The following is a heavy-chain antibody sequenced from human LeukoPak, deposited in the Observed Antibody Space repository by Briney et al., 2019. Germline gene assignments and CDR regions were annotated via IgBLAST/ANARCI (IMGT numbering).Heavy chain of an antibody. J-gene: IGHJ4*02. Sequence: SQTLSLTCAISGDSVSSNSAAWNWIRQSPSRGLEWLGRTYYRSKWYNDYAVSVKSRITVNPDTSKNQFSLKLSSVTAADTAVYYCARGGSGTPNDYGDGGGQGTLVTVSS. CDR2: TYYRSKWYN. CDR3: ARGGSGTPNDYGDG. CDR1: GDSVSSNSAA. V-gene: IGHV6-1*01. D-gene: IGHD4-17*01.